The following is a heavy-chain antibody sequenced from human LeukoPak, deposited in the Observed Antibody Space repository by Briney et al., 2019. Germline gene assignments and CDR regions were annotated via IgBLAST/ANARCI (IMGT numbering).Heavy chain of an antibody. Sequence: RGSLRLSCAASGFTFSNYAMSWVRQAPGKGLEWVSAISGSGGSTYYADSVKGRFTISRDNSKNTLYLQMNSLRAEDTAVYYCAKVSGGGLYYDGMDVWGQGTTVTVSS. CDR2: ISGSGGST. CDR3: AKVSGGGLYYDGMDV. CDR1: GFTFSNYA. J-gene: IGHJ6*02. D-gene: IGHD1-14*01. V-gene: IGHV3-23*01.